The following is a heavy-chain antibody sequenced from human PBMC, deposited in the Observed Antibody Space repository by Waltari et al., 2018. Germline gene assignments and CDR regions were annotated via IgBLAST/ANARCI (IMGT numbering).Heavy chain of an antibody. CDR2: ISYSGNT. CDR3: ARLCLGCPFDY. V-gene: IGHV4-39*01. D-gene: IGHD6-19*01. Sequence: QLQLQESGPGLLKPSETLSLTCTVSGGSISSSPYYWGWIRQPPGKGLEWIGSISYSGNTYYTPSFKSRITISVDTSKNQFSLKLSSVIAADTAVYYCARLCLGCPFDYWGQGTLVTVSS. J-gene: IGHJ4*02. CDR1: GGSISSSPYY.